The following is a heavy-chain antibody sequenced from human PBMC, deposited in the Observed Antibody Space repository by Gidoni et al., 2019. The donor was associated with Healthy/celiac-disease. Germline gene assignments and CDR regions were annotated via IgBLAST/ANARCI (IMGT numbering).Heavy chain of an antibody. D-gene: IGHD1-7*01. CDR1: GGHFSSYA. J-gene: IGHJ4*02. CDR2: IIPIFGTA. Sequence: VQRVQSGAEVKKPGSSVKVFCQASGGHFSSYAISWVRQAPGQGLEWMGGIIPIFGTANYAQKFQGRVPITADESTSTAYRELSSLRSEDTAVYYCARTEGLELHKSVDYWGQGTLVTVSS. V-gene: IGHV1-69*12. CDR3: ARTEGLELHKSVDY.